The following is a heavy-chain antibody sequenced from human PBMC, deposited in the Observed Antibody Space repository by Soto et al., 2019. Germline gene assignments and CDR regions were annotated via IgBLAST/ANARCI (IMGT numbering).Heavy chain of an antibody. V-gene: IGHV6-1*01. CDR2: TYYRSKWYN. D-gene: IGHD1-1*01. CDR3: ARGWKDTQIKYGMDG. Sequence: PSQTLSLSCAISGDSVSSNSAAWIWIRQSPSRGLEWLGRTYYRSKWYNDYAVSVKSRITINPDTSKNQFSLQLNSVTPEDTVVYYCARGWKDTQIKYGMDGWGQGTTVTVSS. CDR1: GDSVSSNSAA. J-gene: IGHJ6*02.